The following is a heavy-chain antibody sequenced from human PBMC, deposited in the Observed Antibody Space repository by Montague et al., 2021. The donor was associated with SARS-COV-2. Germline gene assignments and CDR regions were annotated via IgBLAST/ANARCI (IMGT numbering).Heavy chain of an antibody. D-gene: IGHD6-13*01. CDR1: GVSISTSTW. CDR2: IFHSGTI. CDR3: ATLSRRTAAGTRDYFGLDV. V-gene: IGHV4-4*02. Sequence: SETLSLTCRVSGVSISTSTWWTWVRQPPGKGLEWIGEIFHSGTINYNPSLKSRVSISVDKSNNQFSLRLSSLIAADTAVYYCATLSRRTAAGTRDYFGLDVWGQGTTVVVSS. J-gene: IGHJ6*02.